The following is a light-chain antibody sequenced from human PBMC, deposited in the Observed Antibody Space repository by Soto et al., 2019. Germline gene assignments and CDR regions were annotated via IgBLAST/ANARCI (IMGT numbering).Light chain of an antibody. J-gene: IGKJ1*01. CDR1: QSLSGT. CDR3: QQRTLWPRT. Sequence: EIVLTQSPATLSLSPGERATLSCRASQSLSGTLAWFQQKVGQPPRLLIYGASNRATGIPARFSASGSGTDFTLTISSLEPDDFAVYYCQQRTLWPRTFGQGTKVEIK. V-gene: IGKV3-11*01. CDR2: GAS.